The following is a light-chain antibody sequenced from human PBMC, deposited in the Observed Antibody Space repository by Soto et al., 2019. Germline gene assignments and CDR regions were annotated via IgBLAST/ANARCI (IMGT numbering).Light chain of an antibody. V-gene: IGKV3-20*01. J-gene: IGKJ3*01. CDR2: GTS. CDR3: HQYGSSYT. CDR1: QSVRNNY. Sequence: EIVLTQSPGTLSSSPGERATLSCRASQSVRNNYLAWYQQQPGQAPSRLIYGTSTRDTGIPDRFSGSGSATAFSVTISTLETEDFAVYDGHQYGSSYTFGPGTKVEIK.